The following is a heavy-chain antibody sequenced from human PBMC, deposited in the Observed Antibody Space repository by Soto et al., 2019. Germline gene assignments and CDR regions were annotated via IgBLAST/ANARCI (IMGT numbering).Heavy chain of an antibody. Sequence: EVQLLESGGGLVQPGGSLRLSCAASGFNFSSYAMSWVRQAPGQGLEWVSAISGSGGSTYYADSVKGRFTISRDNYKNTLYLQMNSLRAEDTAVYYCAKDADLGYGDTGDWFDPWGQGTLVTVSS. CDR2: ISGSGGST. D-gene: IGHD4-17*01. CDR3: AKDADLGYGDTGDWFDP. V-gene: IGHV3-23*01. J-gene: IGHJ5*02. CDR1: GFNFSSYA.